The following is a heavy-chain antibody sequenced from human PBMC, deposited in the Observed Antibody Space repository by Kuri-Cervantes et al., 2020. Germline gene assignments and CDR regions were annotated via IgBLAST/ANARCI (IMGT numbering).Heavy chain of an antibody. CDR1: GFTFSSYA. CDR3: ARESTMIVVGDAFDI. D-gene: IGHD3-22*01. CDR2: ISGSGDTT. V-gene: IGHV3-23*01. Sequence: GGSLRLSCAAPGFTFSSYAMSWVRQAPGKGLQWVSAISGSGDTTYYADPVKGRFTISRDNAKNSLYLQMNSLRAEDTAVYYCARESTMIVVGDAFDIWGQGTMVTVSS. J-gene: IGHJ3*02.